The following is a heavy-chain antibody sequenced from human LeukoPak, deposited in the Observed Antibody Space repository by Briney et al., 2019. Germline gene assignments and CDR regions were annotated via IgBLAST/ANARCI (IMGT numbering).Heavy chain of an antibody. D-gene: IGHD6-25*01. CDR3: AKGLAAGSQYFDY. V-gene: IGHV3-23*01. CDR1: GNYW. Sequence: GGSLRLSCAASGNYWMHWVRQAPGKGLEWVSAVGSDGINTAYADSVKGRFTISRDNSKNTLYLQLNSLRAEDTAVYYCAKGLAAGSQYFDYWGQGTLVTVSS. CDR2: VGSDGINT. J-gene: IGHJ4*02.